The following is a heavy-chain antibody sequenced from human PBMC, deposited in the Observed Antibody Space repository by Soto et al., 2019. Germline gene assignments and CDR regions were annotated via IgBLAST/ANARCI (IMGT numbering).Heavy chain of an antibody. CDR3: ARQRYSFGTSGYYLFDF. CDR1: GDFISNTTYY. V-gene: IGHV4-39*01. D-gene: IGHD3-22*01. J-gene: IGHJ4*02. CDR2: IYFSGSGTS. Sequence: SETLSLTCSVSGDFISNTTYYWAWVRQAPGKGLEWVGSIYFSGSGTSHYNPSLKSRVTISVDTSKNQFSLKLTSVTAADTAVYYCARQRYSFGTSGYYLFDFWGQGTLATVSS.